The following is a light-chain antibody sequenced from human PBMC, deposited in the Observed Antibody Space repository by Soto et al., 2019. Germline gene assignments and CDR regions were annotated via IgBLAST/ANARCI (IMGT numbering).Light chain of an antibody. CDR1: SSNIGAGYE. V-gene: IGLV1-40*01. Sequence: QSVLTQPPSVSEAPGQRVTISCTGSSSNIGAGYEAHWYQQVPGTAPKLLIYENNNRPSGVPDRFSGSKSGTSATLAITGLQAEDEAEYSCQSNDSSLSGYVFGTGTKLTVL. CDR2: ENN. J-gene: IGLJ1*01. CDR3: QSNDSSLSGYV.